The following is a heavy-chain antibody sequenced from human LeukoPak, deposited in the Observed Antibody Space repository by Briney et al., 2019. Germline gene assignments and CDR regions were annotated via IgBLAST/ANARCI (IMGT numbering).Heavy chain of an antibody. Sequence: PSETLSLTGTGSGYSISSSYYWGWIRQPPRKGLEWIGSIYHSGSTYYNPSLKSPVTISVYTSNNQFSLRLRSVTAAETAVYYCASPIVGAIHAFDIWGQGTMVTVSS. CDR2: IYHSGST. CDR1: GYSISSSYY. CDR3: ASPIVGAIHAFDI. V-gene: IGHV4-38-2*02. D-gene: IGHD1-26*01. J-gene: IGHJ3*02.